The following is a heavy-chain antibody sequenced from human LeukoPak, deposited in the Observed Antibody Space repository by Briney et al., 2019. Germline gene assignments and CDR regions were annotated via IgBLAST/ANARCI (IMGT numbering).Heavy chain of an antibody. Sequence: GGSLRLSCAASGVTFDDYAMHWVRQAPGKGLEWVSGISWNSGSIGYADSVKGRFTISRDNAKNSLYLQMNSLRAEDTALYYCAKDIYYDSSGSYAFDIWGQGTMVTVSS. J-gene: IGHJ3*02. V-gene: IGHV3-9*01. CDR2: ISWNSGSI. CDR1: GVTFDDYA. CDR3: AKDIYYDSSGSYAFDI. D-gene: IGHD3-22*01.